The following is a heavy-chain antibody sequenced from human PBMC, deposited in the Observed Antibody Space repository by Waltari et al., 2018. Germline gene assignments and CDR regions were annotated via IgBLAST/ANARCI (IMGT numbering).Heavy chain of an antibody. D-gene: IGHD4-4*01. CDR2: IRSSGGVV. Sequence: EVLLVESGGGLVQHGESLRLSCAASGFIFSSYEMNWVRQAPGKGLEWLAYIRSSGGVVYYADPVKGRFTISRDNAKNSLFLQMNSLRVEDTALYYCVSQSTVVPYGRRAFDIWGQGTMVTVSS. V-gene: IGHV3-48*03. CDR1: GFIFSSYE. CDR3: VSQSTVVPYGRRAFDI. J-gene: IGHJ3*02.